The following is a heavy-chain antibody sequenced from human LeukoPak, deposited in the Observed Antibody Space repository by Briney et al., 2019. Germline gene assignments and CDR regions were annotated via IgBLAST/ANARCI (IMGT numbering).Heavy chain of an antibody. D-gene: IGHD6-13*01. CDR2: ASYDGSEK. V-gene: IGHV3-30*18. CDR3: AKVTTGIAAAGIDC. CDR1: GFTFSSYG. Sequence: GGSLRLSCAASGFTFSSYGMHWVRQAPAKGLEWVAAASYDGSEKYYADTVKGRFTISRDNSKNTLYLQMNSLRADDTAVYFCAKVTTGIAAAGIDCWGQGTLVIVSS. J-gene: IGHJ4*02.